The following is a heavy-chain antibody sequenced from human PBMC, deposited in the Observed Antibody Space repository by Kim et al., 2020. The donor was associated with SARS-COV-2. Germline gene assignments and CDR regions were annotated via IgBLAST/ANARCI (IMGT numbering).Heavy chain of an antibody. CDR1: GFTFSSYG. Sequence: GGSLRLSCAASGFTFSSYGMHWVRQAPGKGLEWVAVIWYDGSNKYYADSVKGRFTISRDNSKNTLYLQMNSLRAEDTAVYYCARAGVGQLLSVYYYGMDVWGQGTTVTVSS. CDR3: ARAGVGQLLSVYYYGMDV. V-gene: IGHV3-33*08. CDR2: IWYDGSNK. D-gene: IGHD2-2*01. J-gene: IGHJ6*02.